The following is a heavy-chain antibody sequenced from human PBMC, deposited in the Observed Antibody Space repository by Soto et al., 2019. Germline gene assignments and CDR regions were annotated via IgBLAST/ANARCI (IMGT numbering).Heavy chain of an antibody. Sequence: GGSLRLSCAASGFMFENYAMIWVRQAPGKGLEWVATVRGNSYGAYYADSVRGRFIISRDNSKNTMGLQLNSLRDDDTAIYYCAKGKSENGVDWLDPWGPGTLVTVS. CDR2: VRGNSYGA. V-gene: IGHV3-23*01. CDR1: GFMFENYA. D-gene: IGHD2-8*01. CDR3: AKGKSENGVDWLDP. J-gene: IGHJ5*02.